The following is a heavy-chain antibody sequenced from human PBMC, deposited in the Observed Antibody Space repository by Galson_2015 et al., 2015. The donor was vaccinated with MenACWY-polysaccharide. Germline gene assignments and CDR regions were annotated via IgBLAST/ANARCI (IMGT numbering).Heavy chain of an antibody. CDR2: ISAYNGNT. D-gene: IGHD3-3*01. CDR3: ARGRGRIFGVVILPFDY. Sequence: SVKVSCKASGYTFTSYGISWVRQAPGQGLEWMGWISAYNGNTNYAQKLQGRVTMTTDTSTSTAYMELRSLRSDDTAVYYCARGRGRIFGVVILPFDYWGQGTLVTVSS. V-gene: IGHV1-18*01. J-gene: IGHJ4*02. CDR1: GYTFTSYG.